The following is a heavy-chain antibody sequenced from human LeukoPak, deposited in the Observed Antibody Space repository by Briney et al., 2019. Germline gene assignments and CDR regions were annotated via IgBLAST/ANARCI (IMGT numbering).Heavy chain of an antibody. J-gene: IGHJ4*02. D-gene: IGHD3-3*01. CDR3: AKDYETTIFGVVPYFDY. CDR2: ISGSGGST. Sequence: GGSLRLSCAASGFTFSSYAMSWVRQAPGKGLEWVTAISGSGGSTYYADSVKGRFTISRDNSKNTLYLQMNSLRAEDTAVYYCAKDYETTIFGVVPYFDYWGQGTLVTVSS. CDR1: GFTFSSYA. V-gene: IGHV3-23*01.